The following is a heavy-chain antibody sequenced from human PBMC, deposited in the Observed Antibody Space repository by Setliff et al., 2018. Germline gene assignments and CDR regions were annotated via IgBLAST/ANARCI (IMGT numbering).Heavy chain of an antibody. CDR1: GGSISSSSYY. D-gene: IGHD1-1*01. V-gene: IGHV4-39*07. Sequence: SETLSLTCTVSGGSISSSSYYWGWIRQPPGKGLEWIGTIYYTGNTYYNPSLKSRVTISVDTSKNQFSLNLSSVTAADTAIYYCARVVPLGGTDRWGQGTLVTVAT. CDR2: IYYTGNT. J-gene: IGHJ5*02. CDR3: ARVVPLGGTDR.